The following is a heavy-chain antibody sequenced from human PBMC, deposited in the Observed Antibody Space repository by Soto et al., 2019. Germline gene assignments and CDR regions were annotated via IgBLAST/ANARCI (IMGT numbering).Heavy chain of an antibody. D-gene: IGHD6-19*01. CDR3: ARVNPPGPPAYSSGWYYFDY. J-gene: IGHJ4*02. V-gene: IGHV3-33*01. Sequence: GGSLRLSCAASGFTFSSYGMHWVRQAPGKGLEWVAVIWYDGSNKYYADSVKGRFTISRDNSKNTLYLQMNSLRAEDTAVYYCARVNPPGPPAYSSGWYYFDYWGQGTLVTVSS. CDR1: GFTFSSYG. CDR2: IWYDGSNK.